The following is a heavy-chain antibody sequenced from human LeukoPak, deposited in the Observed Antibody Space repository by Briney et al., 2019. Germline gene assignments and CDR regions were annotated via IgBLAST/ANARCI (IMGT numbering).Heavy chain of an antibody. CDR1: GFTFDDYA. CDR2: ISWNSGSI. J-gene: IGHJ4*02. Sequence: PGGSLRLSCAASGFTFDDYAMHWVRQAPGKGLEWVSGISWNSGSIGYADSVKGRFTISRDNAKNSLYLQMNSLGAEDTALYYCAKGRGYSYGFYDYWGQGTLVTVSS. CDR3: AKGRGYSYGFYDY. V-gene: IGHV3-9*01. D-gene: IGHD5-18*01.